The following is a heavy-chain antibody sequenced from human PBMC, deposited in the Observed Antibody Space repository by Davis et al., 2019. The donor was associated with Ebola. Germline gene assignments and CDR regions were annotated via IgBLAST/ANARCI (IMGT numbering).Heavy chain of an antibody. D-gene: IGHD3-22*01. CDR2: IYYSGST. J-gene: IGHJ3*02. V-gene: IGHV4-39*01. CDR1: GASISSISYY. CDR3: ASSYYNSSGSWDAFDI. Sequence: PSETLSLTCTVSGASISSISYYWGWIRQPPGKGLEWIGSIYYSGSTYYNPSLKSRVTISVDTSKNQFSLKLSSVTAADTAVYYCASSYYNSSGSWDAFDIWGQGTMVTVSS.